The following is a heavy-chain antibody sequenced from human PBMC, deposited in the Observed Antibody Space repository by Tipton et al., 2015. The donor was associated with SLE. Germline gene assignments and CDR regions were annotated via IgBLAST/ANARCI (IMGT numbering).Heavy chain of an antibody. J-gene: IGHJ4*02. CDR1: GGSISSGDYY. V-gene: IGHV4-30-4*01. CDR2: IYYSGST. D-gene: IGHD6-19*01. Sequence: TLSLTCTVSGGSISSGDYYWSWIRQPPGKGLEWIGYIYYSGSTYYNPSLKSRVTISVDTSKNQFSLKLSSVTAADTAVYYCARMVDAVAGIDYWGQGTLVTVSS. CDR3: ARMVDAVAGIDY.